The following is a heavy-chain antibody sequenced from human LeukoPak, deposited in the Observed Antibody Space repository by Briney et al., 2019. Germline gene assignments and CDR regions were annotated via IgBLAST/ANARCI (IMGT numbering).Heavy chain of an antibody. CDR3: ARRPHDNNGGGTNWFDP. CDR1: GGSISSSRYY. V-gene: IGHV4-39*01. Sequence: SETLSLTCTVSGGSISSSRYYWGWIRQPPGKGLEWIGSIYYSGGTYYNPSLKSRVTISVDTSKNQFSLKLSSVTAADTAVYYCARRPHDNNGGGTNWFDPWGQGTLVTVSS. CDR2: IYYSGGT. J-gene: IGHJ5*02. D-gene: IGHD3-16*01.